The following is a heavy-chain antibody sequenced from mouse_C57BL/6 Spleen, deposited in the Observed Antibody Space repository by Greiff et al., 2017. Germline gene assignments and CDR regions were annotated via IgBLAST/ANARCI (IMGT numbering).Heavy chain of an antibody. D-gene: IGHD2-4*01. Sequence: DVMLVESGGGLVKPGGSLKLSCAASGFTFSSYTMSWVRQTPEKRLEWVATISGGGGNTYYPDSVKGRFTISRDNAKNTLYLQMSRLRSEDTALYYCASLYDYGAYWGQGTLVTVSA. CDR1: GFTFSSYT. V-gene: IGHV5-9*01. J-gene: IGHJ3*01. CDR2: ISGGGGNT. CDR3: ASLYDYGAY.